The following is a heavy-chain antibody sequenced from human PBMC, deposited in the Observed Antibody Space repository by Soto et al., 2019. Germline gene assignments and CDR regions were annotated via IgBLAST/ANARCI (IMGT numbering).Heavy chain of an antibody. CDR2: IYKSATT. J-gene: IGHJ5*01. D-gene: IGHD7-27*01. Sequence: TLSLTCSVSGDSISNLDYFWAWIRQPPGQALEYIGYIYKSATTYYNPSFESRVAISVDTSKSQFSLNVTSVTAADTAVYFCARGRYCLTGRCFPNWFESWGQGALVTVSS. CDR3: ARGRYCLTGRCFPNWFES. V-gene: IGHV4-30-4*01. CDR1: GDSISNLDYF.